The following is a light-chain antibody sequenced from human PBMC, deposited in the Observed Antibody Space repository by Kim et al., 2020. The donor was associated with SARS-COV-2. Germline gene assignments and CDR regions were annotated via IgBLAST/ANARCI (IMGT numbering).Light chain of an antibody. Sequence: SPGERAILSCRASQSVSTNYLAWYRQTLGQAPRVLIYGASNRATGIPDRFSGSGSGTDFTLTISRLEPEDFAVYFCQQYGSTPLTFGGGTKVDIK. CDR3: QQYGSTPLT. CDR2: GAS. V-gene: IGKV3-20*01. CDR1: QSVSTNY. J-gene: IGKJ4*01.